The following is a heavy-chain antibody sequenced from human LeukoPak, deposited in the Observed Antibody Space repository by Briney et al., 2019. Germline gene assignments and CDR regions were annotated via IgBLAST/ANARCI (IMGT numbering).Heavy chain of an antibody. CDR1: EFAFSTYN. CDR2: ISTGSSTT. V-gene: IGHV3-48*02. J-gene: IGHJ4*02. Sequence: GSLRLSCAASEFAFSTYNMNWVRQAPGKGLEWVSYISTGSSTTYYADSVKGRFTISRDNVENSLYLQMNSLRDEDTAVYYCARVAAGYSVNYFDYWGQGTLVTVSS. CDR3: ARVAAGYSVNYFDY. D-gene: IGHD4-23*01.